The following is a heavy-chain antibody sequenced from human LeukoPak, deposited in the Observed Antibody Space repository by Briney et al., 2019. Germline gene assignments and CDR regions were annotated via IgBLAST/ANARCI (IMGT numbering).Heavy chain of an antibody. CDR2: IYHSGST. V-gene: IGHV4-4*02. Sequence: PSETLSLTCAVSGGSISSSNWWSWVRQPPGKGLEWIGEIYHSGSTNYNPSLKSRVTISVGKSKNQFSLKLSSVTAADTAVYYCARLGEPDAFDIWGQGTMVTVSS. J-gene: IGHJ3*02. CDR1: GGSISSSNW. CDR3: ARLGEPDAFDI. D-gene: IGHD3-10*01.